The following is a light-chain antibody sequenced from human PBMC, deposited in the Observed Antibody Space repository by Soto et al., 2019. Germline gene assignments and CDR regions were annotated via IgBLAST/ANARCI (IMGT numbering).Light chain of an antibody. CDR2: DVS. J-gene: IGLJ2*01. V-gene: IGLV2-14*01. CDR1: SGDVGGYSY. CDR3: SSYTSSSTLGVV. Sequence: QSSLTQPASVTGSPGQSITISCPGPSGDVGGYSYVSWYQQHPGKAPKLMIYDVSNRPSGVSNRFSGSKSGNTASLTISGLQAEDEADYYCSSYTSSSTLGVVFGGGTQLTVL.